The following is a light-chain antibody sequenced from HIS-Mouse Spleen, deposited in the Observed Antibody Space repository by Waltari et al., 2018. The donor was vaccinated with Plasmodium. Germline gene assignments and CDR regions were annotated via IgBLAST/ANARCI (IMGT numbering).Light chain of an antibody. Sequence: SYELTQPPSVSVSPGQTASIPCSGDKLGDKYACWYQQTPGQSPVLVIYQDSQRPTGIPERFSGSNSGNTATLTISGTQAMDEADYYCQAWDSSTVVFGGGTKLTVL. CDR1: KLGDKY. CDR2: QDS. V-gene: IGLV3-1*01. J-gene: IGLJ2*01. CDR3: QAWDSSTVV.